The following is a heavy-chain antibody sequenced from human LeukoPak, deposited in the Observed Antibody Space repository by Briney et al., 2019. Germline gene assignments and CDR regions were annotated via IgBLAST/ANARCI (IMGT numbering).Heavy chain of an antibody. V-gene: IGHV5-10-1*01. Sequence: GESLKISCNGSGYSFTSYWISWVRPMPGEGLEWMGRIDPSDSYTNYNPSFQGHVTISADKSISTAYLQWSSLKASDTAMYFCARRGQKDWLDLWGQGTLVSVSS. J-gene: IGHJ5*02. CDR1: GYSFTSYW. CDR3: ARRGQKDWLDL. CDR2: IDPSDSYT. D-gene: IGHD3-10*01.